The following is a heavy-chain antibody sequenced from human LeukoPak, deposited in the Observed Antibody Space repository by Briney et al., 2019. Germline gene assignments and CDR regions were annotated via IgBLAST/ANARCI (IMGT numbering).Heavy chain of an antibody. CDR1: GFPFNGYN. CDR3: AKDGGRYRFDY. Sequence: GGSLRLSCAAPGFPFNGYNIHWIRQAPGKGLEWVSFIRNDETEIHYADFAKGRFTISRGRSENSVFLQMNSLRPDDTAVYYCAKDGGRYRFDYWGQGTMVTVSS. V-gene: IGHV3-30*02. D-gene: IGHD3-16*02. J-gene: IGHJ4*02. CDR2: IRNDETEI.